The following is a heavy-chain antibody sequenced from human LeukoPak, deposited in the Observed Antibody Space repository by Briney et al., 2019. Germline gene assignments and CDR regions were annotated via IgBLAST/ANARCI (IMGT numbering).Heavy chain of an antibody. CDR3: ARGKDNSGYWGRWWFDP. J-gene: IGHJ5*02. D-gene: IGHD3-22*01. V-gene: IGHV1-2*02. CDR2: INPNSGGT. Sequence: ASVKVSCKPSGYTFAGYYMHWVRQAPRQGREWMGWINPNSGGTDYAQSFQGRVIMTRDTSISTAYMELSRLKSDDTAVYYCARGKDNSGYWGRWWFDPWGQGTLVTVSS. CDR1: GYTFAGYY.